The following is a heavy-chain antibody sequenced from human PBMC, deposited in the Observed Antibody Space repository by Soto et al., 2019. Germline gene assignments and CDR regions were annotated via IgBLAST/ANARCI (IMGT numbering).Heavy chain of an antibody. D-gene: IGHD7-27*01. J-gene: IGHJ4*02. V-gene: IGHV4-34*01. Sequence: QVQLQQWGAGLLKPSQTLSLTCAVYGGSFSGYYWNWIRQPPGKGLGWIGEINHSRSTNYNPSLKSRVTISVDTSKNQFSLKLSSVTAADTAVYYCARGWGRRFDYWGQGTLVTVSS. CDR1: GGSFSGYY. CDR2: INHSRST. CDR3: ARGWGRRFDY.